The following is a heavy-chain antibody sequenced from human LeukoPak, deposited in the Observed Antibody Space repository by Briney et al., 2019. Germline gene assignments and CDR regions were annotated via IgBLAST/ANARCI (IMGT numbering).Heavy chain of an antibody. Sequence: SETRSLTCTVSGGSISTFYWSWIRQSPGKGLEWIGYIYYSGSTNYNPSLKSRVTISVDTSKNQFSLKLSSVTAADTAVYYCAGDSSSSIYFDYWGQGTLVTVSS. CDR2: IYYSGST. CDR3: AGDSSSSIYFDY. V-gene: IGHV4-59*01. J-gene: IGHJ4*02. D-gene: IGHD6-6*01. CDR1: GGSISTFY.